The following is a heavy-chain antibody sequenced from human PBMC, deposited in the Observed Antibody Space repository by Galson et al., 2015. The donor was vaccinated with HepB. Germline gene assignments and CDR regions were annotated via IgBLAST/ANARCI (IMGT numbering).Heavy chain of an antibody. CDR2: ISSSSSTI. Sequence: SLRLSCAASGFTFSSYSMNWVRQAPGKGLEWVSYISSSSSTIYYADSVKGRFTISRDNAKSSLYLQMNSLRAEDTAVYYCARAPDAFDIWGQGTMVTVSS. CDR3: ARAPDAFDI. J-gene: IGHJ3*02. CDR1: GFTFSSYS. V-gene: IGHV3-48*01.